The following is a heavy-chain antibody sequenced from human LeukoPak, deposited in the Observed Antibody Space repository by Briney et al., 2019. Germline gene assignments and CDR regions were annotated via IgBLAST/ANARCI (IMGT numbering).Heavy chain of an antibody. CDR3: VRDVTRGGR. J-gene: IGHJ4*02. V-gene: IGHV1-2*02. CDR2: INPKPNSGAT. Sequence: ASVKVSCKASGYSFRRSYMHWARQAPGQGLEWMGWINPKPNSGATMYAQKFQGRVTMTRDTSISTAYMELSGLRSDDTAVYYCVRDVTRGGRWGQGTLVTVSS. D-gene: IGHD3-10*01. CDR1: GYSFRRSY.